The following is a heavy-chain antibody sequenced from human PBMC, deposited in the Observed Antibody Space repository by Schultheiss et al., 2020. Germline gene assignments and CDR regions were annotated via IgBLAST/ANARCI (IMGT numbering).Heavy chain of an antibody. CDR3: ARGNRIAVAGWRWYFDL. V-gene: IGHV4-59*01. J-gene: IGHJ2*01. CDR1: GGSISSYY. D-gene: IGHD6-19*01. Sequence: SETLSLTCTVSGGSISSYYWGWIRQPPGKGLEWIGSIYYSGTTHYNSSLKSRVTISLDTSENQFSLKLSSVTAADTAVYYCARGNRIAVAGWRWYFDLWGRGTLVTVSS. CDR2: IYYSGTT.